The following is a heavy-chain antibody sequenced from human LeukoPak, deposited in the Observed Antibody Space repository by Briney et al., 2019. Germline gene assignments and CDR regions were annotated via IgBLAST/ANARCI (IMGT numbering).Heavy chain of an antibody. Sequence: PGESLRLSCAASGFTFSDYYMSWIRQAPGKGLEWVSYISSSSSYTNYADSVKGRFTISRDNAKNSLYLQMNSLRAEDTAVYYCARITYYYDSSGYYLDYWGQGTLVTVSS. V-gene: IGHV3-11*06. D-gene: IGHD3-22*01. CDR1: GFTFSDYY. J-gene: IGHJ4*02. CDR2: ISSSSSYT. CDR3: ARITYYYDSSGYYLDY.